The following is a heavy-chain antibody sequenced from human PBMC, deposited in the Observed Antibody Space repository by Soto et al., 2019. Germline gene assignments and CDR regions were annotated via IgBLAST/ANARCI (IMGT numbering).Heavy chain of an antibody. D-gene: IGHD1-1*01. Sequence: PGGSLRLSCAASGFTFSSYAMSWVRQAPGKGLEWVSIITDSGGSTYYTDSVKGRFTISRDNSKNTLYLQMNSLRAEDTAVYYCAKRHTTVATPANYFDYWGRGTLVTVSS. CDR2: ITDSGGST. J-gene: IGHJ4*02. CDR3: AKRHTTVATPANYFDY. CDR1: GFTFSSYA. V-gene: IGHV3-23*01.